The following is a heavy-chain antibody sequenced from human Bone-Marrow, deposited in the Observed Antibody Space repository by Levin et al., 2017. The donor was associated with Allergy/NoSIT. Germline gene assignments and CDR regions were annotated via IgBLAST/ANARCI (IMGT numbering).Heavy chain of an antibody. CDR3: ARTSGSGSGTYYDVGYFDS. D-gene: IGHD3-10*01. Sequence: SQTLSLTCTVSGDSISSSYWSWIRQPAGKGLEWIGRIYTSGSTNYNPSLKSRVTMSVDTSKNQVSLELSSVTAADTAVYYCARTSGSGSGTYYDVGYFDSWGQGTLVTVSS. CDR2: IYTSGST. CDR1: GDSISSSY. J-gene: IGHJ4*02. V-gene: IGHV4-4*07.